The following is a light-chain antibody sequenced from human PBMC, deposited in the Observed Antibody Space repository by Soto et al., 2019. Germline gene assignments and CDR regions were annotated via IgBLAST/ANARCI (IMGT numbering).Light chain of an antibody. CDR2: WAT. CDR3: QYYFRSPYT. CDR1: QSVLYSSNNRNY. J-gene: IGKJ2*01. V-gene: IGKV4-1*01. Sequence: DMVLTQSPDSLSVSLGERATINCKSSQSVLYSSNNRNYLAWYRQRPRQPPELLIYWATTRNSGVPDRFSGSGSGTNFTLTISRLQTEDVAVYYCQYYFRSPYTFCQGTKLEIK.